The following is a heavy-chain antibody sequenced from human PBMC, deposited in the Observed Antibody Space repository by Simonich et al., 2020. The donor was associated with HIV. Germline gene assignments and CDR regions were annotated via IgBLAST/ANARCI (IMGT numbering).Heavy chain of an antibody. CDR3: ARLTAGGLGEYFQH. CDR1: GGSFSGYY. CDR2: INHSGST. D-gene: IGHD6-13*01. Sequence: QVQLQQWGAGLLKPSETLSLTCAVYGGSFSGYYWSWIRQPPGKGLEGIGEINHSGSTNYTPSLKSRVTISVDTSKNQFSLKLSSVTAADTAVYYCARLTAGGLGEYFQHWGQGTLVTVSS. J-gene: IGHJ1*01. V-gene: IGHV4-34*01.